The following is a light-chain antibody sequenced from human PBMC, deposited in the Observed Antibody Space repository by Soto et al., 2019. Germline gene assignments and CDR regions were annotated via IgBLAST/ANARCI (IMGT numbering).Light chain of an antibody. CDR2: GAS. V-gene: IGKV1-39*01. CDR3: QQSYSPLYT. Sequence: DIQMTQSPSSLSASVGDRVTVTCRASQNITTYLNWYQQKPGKVPNLLIHGASSLHTGVPSRFSGSGSGTEFTLTISSLQPEDFATSYCQQSYSPLYTFGQGTKLEIK. CDR1: QNITTY. J-gene: IGKJ2*01.